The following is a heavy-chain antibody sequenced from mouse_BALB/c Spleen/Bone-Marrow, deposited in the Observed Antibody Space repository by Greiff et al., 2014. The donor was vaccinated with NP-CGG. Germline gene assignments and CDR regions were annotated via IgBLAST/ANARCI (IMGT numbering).Heavy chain of an antibody. V-gene: IGHV1S130*01. CDR1: GYTFTSSW. D-gene: IGHD2-14*01. CDR2: IHPNSGNT. Sequence: QVQLQQSGSVLVRPGASVKLSCRASGYTFTSSWMHWAKQRPGQGLEWIGDIHPNSGNTNYNEKFRGKATLTVDTSSNTAYVDLSSLTSEDSAVYYCARSYRFWYFDVGGAGPTVTFSS. J-gene: IGHJ1*01. CDR3: ARSYRFWYFDV.